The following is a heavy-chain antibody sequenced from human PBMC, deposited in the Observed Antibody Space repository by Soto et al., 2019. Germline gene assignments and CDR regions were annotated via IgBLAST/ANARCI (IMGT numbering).Heavy chain of an antibody. V-gene: IGHV1-69*13. CDR1: GGTFSSYA. CDR2: IIPIFGTA. J-gene: IGHJ4*02. CDR3: ARDLKERVRYSGYAFDY. Sequence: ASVKVSCKASGGTFSSYAISWVRQAPGQGLEWMGGIIPIFGTANYAQKFQGRVTITADESTSTGYMELSSLRSEDTAVYYCARDLKERVRYSGYAFDYWGQGTLVTVSS. D-gene: IGHD5-12*01.